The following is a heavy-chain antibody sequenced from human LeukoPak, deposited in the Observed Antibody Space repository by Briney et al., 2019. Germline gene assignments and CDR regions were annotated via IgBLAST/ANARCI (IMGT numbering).Heavy chain of an antibody. J-gene: IGHJ3*02. CDR3: ARVRYFDWLSPASAFDI. V-gene: IGHV1-69*13. CDR1: GGTFSSYA. CDR2: IIPIFGTA. Sequence: SVKVSCKASGGTFSSYAISWVRQAPGQGLEWMGGIIPIFGTANYAQKFQGRVAITADESTSTAYMELSSLRSEDTAVYYCARVRYFDWLSPASAFDIWGQGTMVTVSS. D-gene: IGHD3-9*01.